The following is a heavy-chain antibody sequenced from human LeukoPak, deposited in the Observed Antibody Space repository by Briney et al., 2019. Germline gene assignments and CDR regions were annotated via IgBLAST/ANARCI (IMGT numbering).Heavy chain of an antibody. CDR3: AVYDSSGYYYGAFDI. D-gene: IGHD3-22*01. Sequence: PGGSLRLSCAASGYTFSSYGMSWVRQAPAKGLERVSAISGSGGSTYYADSLKGRFTISRDNSKNTLYLQMNSLRAEDTAVYYCAVYDSSGYYYGAFDIWGQGTMVTVSS. CDR1: GYTFSSYG. J-gene: IGHJ3*02. V-gene: IGHV3-23*01. CDR2: ISGSGGST.